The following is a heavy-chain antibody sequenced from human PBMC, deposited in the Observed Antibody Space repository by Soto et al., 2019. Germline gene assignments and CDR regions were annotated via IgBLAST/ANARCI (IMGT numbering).Heavy chain of an antibody. J-gene: IGHJ6*02. CDR3: ARNMDYYYGRGSGNGHGV. V-gene: IGHV1-2*02. CDR2: INPKFGDT. CDR1: GYTFTAYH. D-gene: IGHD3-10*02. Sequence: QVRLVQSGAEVKEPGDSVRVSCEASGYTFTAYHIHWVRQAPGQGLEWMGWINPKFGDTGYAQDFQGRGSMTSDMSISTVYMELSRLTSDDTAMYYCARNMDYYYGRGSGNGHGVWGQGTTVTVFS.